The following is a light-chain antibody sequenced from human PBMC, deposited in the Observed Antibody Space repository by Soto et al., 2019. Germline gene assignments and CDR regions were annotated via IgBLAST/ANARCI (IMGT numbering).Light chain of an antibody. CDR3: SSYTDTKSLV. CDR1: SSDIGGYNS. CDR2: DVT. J-gene: IGLJ1*01. V-gene: IGLV2-8*01. Sequence: QSVLTQSPSASGSTGQSVTISCTGSSSDIGGYNSVSWYQQHPGKAPKVMIYDVTKRPSGVPDRFSGSKSGNTASLTVSALQAEYEADYYCSSYTDTKSLVFGTGTKVTVL.